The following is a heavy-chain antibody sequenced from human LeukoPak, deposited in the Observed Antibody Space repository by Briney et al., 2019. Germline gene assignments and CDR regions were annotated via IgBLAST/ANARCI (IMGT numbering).Heavy chain of an antibody. J-gene: IGHJ5*02. CDR3: ARGAVAGPFDP. CDR2: IPGDDSAT. Sequence: PGGSLRLSCAASGLTLSTNGMSWVRQAPGKGLEWVSSIPGDDSATYYADSVKGRFSISKDNSKNTLYLQMNSLRAEDTAIYYCARGAVAGPFDPWGRGTQVTVSS. D-gene: IGHD1-14*01. V-gene: IGHV3-23*01. CDR1: GLTLSTNG.